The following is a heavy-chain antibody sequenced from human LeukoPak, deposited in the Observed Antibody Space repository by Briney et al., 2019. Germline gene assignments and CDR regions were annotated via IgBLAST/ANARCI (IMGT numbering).Heavy chain of an antibody. V-gene: IGHV4-34*01. D-gene: IGHD3-10*01. CDR1: GGSFSGYY. CDR2: INHSGST. J-gene: IGHJ6*02. CDR3: ARRILSLYYYYGMDV. Sequence: SETLSLTCAVYGGSFSGYYWSWIRQPPGKGLEWIGEINHSGSTNYNPSLKSRVTISVDTSKNQFSLKLSSVTAADTAVYYCARRILSLYYYYGMDVWGQGTTVTVSS.